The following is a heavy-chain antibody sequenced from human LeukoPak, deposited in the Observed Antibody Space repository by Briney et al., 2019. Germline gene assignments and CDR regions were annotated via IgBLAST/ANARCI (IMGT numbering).Heavy chain of an antibody. CDR1: GYTLTELS. V-gene: IGHV1-24*01. CDR3: ATGTMVRGAPPYYYYGMDV. J-gene: IGHJ6*02. D-gene: IGHD3-10*01. CDR2: FDPEDGET. Sequence: ASVTVSCKVSGYTLTELSMHWVRQAPGKGLEWMGGFDPEDGETIYAQKFQGRVTMTEDTSTDTAYMELSSLRSEDTAVYYCATGTMVRGAPPYYYYGMDVWGQGTTVTVSS.